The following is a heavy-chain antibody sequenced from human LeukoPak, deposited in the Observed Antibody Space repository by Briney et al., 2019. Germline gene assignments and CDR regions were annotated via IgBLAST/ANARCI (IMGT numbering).Heavy chain of an antibody. J-gene: IGHJ5*02. V-gene: IGHV4-39*02. Sequence: SETLSLTCTVSGGSVRSSRPYWGWIRQSPGKGLEWIGSVYYVGNAYYRPSLLSRATISIDMSKTHISLRLTSVTATDTGIYYCATHDEGSYFETWGQGALVTVSS. CDR2: VYYVGNA. CDR3: ATHDEGSYFET. D-gene: IGHD3-10*01. CDR1: GGSVRSSRPY.